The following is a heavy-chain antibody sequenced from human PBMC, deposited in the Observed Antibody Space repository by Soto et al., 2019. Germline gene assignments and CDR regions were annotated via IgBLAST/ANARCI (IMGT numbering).Heavy chain of an antibody. CDR1: GGTFSSYS. D-gene: IGHD3-22*01. V-gene: IGHV1-69*02. J-gene: IGHJ4*02. CDR3: ATSGTYSSGLDY. CDR2: IIPILGLT. Sequence: GASVKVSCKASGGTFSSYSISWVRQAPGQGLEWMGRIIPILGLTNHAQKFQGRVTITAYKSTNTAYMELSSLRSEDTAVYYCATSGTYSSGLDYWGQGTPVTVSS.